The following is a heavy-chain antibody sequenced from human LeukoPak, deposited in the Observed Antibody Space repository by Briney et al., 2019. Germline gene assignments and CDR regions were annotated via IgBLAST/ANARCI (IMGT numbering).Heavy chain of an antibody. CDR2: IIPIFGTA. CDR3: ARDSDRDYGEGFYYGMDV. V-gene: IGHV1-69*13. J-gene: IGHJ6*02. D-gene: IGHD4-17*01. CDR1: GYTFTSYG. Sequence: SVKVSCKASGYTFTSYGISWVRQAPGQGLEWMGGIIPIFGTANYAQKFQGRVTITADESTSTAYMEPSSLRSEDTAVYYCARDSDRDYGEGFYYGMDVWGQGTTVTVSS.